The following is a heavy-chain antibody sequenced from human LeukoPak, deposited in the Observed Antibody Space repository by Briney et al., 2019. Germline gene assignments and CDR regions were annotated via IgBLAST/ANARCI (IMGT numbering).Heavy chain of an antibody. Sequence: SETLSLTCTVSGGPISSYYWSWIRQPAGKGLEWIGRIYASGGTNYNPSLNSRVTISIDTSKNQLSLKLNSVTAADTAVYYCAGAPVVPAVMYWFDPWGQGTLVTVSS. J-gene: IGHJ5*02. CDR2: IYASGGT. V-gene: IGHV4-4*07. CDR3: AGAPVVPAVMYWFDP. CDR1: GGPISSYY. D-gene: IGHD2-2*01.